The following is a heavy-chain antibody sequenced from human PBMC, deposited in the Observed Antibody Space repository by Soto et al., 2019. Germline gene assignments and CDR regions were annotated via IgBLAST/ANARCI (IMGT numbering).Heavy chain of an antibody. J-gene: IGHJ6*02. Sequence: HPGGSLRLSCAASGFTFSSYEMNWVRQAPGKGLEWVSYISSSGSTIYYADSVKGRFTISRDNAKNSLYLQMNSLRAEDTAVYYCARDSRNTTYYYGSPTPGDQFWGQYYYYGMDVWGQGTTVTVSS. V-gene: IGHV3-48*03. CDR2: ISSSGSTI. CDR3: ARDSRNTTYYYGSPTPGDQFWGQYYYYGMDV. CDR1: GFTFSSYE. D-gene: IGHD3-10*01.